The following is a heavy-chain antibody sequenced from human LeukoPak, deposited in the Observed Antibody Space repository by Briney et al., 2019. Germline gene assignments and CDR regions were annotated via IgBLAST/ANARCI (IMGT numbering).Heavy chain of an antibody. CDR3: ARYSAAGNWFDP. CDR2: IYYSGST. V-gene: IGHV4-59*01. Sequence: PSETLSLTCTVSGGSISSYCWSWIRQPPGKGLEWIGYIYYSGSTNYNPSLKSRATISVDTSKNQFSLKLSSVTAADTAVYYCARYSAAGNWFDPWGQGTLVTVSS. CDR1: GGSISSYC. J-gene: IGHJ5*02. D-gene: IGHD6-13*01.